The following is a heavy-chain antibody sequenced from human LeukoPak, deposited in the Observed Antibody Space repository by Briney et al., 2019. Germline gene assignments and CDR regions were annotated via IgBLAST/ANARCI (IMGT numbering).Heavy chain of an antibody. V-gene: IGHV1-18*01. CDR2: ISAYNGNT. CDR1: GYTFTTHG. Sequence: ASVKVFCKASGYTFTTHGINWVRQAPGQGLEWMGWISAYNGNTNYAQNLQGRVTLTTDTSASTAYMELRSLRSDDTAVYYCARDLIAARPGWFDPWGQGTLVIVSS. J-gene: IGHJ5*02. D-gene: IGHD6-6*01. CDR3: ARDLIAARPGWFDP.